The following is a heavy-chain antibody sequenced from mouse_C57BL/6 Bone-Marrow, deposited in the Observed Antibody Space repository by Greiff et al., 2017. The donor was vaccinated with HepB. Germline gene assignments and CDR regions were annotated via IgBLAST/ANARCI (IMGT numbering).Heavy chain of an antibody. CDR3: ARHLYYYAMDY. J-gene: IGHJ4*01. CDR2: ISSGGSYT. CDR1: GFTFSSYG. Sequence: VQLVESGGDLVKPGGSLKLSCAASGFTFSSYGMSWVRQTPDKRLEWVATISSGGSYTYYPDSVKGRFTISRDNAKNTLYLQMSSLKSEDTAMYYCARHLYYYAMDYWGQGTSVTVSS. V-gene: IGHV5-6*01.